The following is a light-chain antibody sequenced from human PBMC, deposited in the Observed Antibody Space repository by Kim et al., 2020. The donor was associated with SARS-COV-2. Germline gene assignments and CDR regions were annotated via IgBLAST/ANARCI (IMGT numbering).Light chain of an antibody. CDR2: EGS. CDR1: SSDVGSYNL. V-gene: IGLV2-23*01. Sequence: QSVLTQPASVSGSPGQSITISCTGTSSDVGSYNLVSWYQQHPGKAPKLMIYEGSKRPSGVSNRFSGSKSGNTASLTISGLQAEDEADYYCCSYVGSSTSYVVFGGGTQLTVL. J-gene: IGLJ2*01. CDR3: CSYVGSSTSYVV.